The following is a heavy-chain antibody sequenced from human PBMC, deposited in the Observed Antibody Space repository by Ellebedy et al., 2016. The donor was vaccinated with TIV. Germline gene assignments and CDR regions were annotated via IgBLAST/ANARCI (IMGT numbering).Heavy chain of an antibody. CDR2: LSVSGNKT. V-gene: IGHV3-23*01. D-gene: IGHD2-21*01. CDR3: VRFRFRTLTTFQF. CDR1: GVTFDTYA. J-gene: IGHJ4*02. Sequence: GESLKISXVGSGVTFDTYAMSWVRHVPDMGLEWVSSLSVSGNKTYYADSVKCRFAISRDNYKNTMYLQMDSLRATDTAIYYCVRFRFRTLTTFQFWGQGVLVAVSS.